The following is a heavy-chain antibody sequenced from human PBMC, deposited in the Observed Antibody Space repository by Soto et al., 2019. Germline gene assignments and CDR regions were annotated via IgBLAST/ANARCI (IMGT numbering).Heavy chain of an antibody. CDR3: ARGGYYYSSGSRNYYFSGMDV. Sequence: QAQLVQSGAEVKKPGASVKVSCKASGYTFTSYGIDWVRQAPGQGLEWLGWISAYDGNTKYAQILQGRVSLTTDTSMITAYIELTSLRSDDTAMYFCARGGYYYSSGSRNYYFSGMDVWGQGTPVTVSS. CDR1: GYTFTSYG. J-gene: IGHJ6*02. D-gene: IGHD3-22*01. V-gene: IGHV1-18*01. CDR2: ISAYDGNT.